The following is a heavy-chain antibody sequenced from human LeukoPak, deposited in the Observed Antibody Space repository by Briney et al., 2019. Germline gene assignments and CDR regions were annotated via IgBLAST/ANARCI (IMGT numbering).Heavy chain of an antibody. CDR3: AKAGGWTNYYHYGMDV. CDR1: GFTFSSYS. J-gene: IGHJ6*02. CDR2: ISYDGSNK. Sequence: GGSLRLSCAASGFTFSSYSMNWVRQAPGKGLEWVAVISYDGSNKYYADSVKGRFTISRDNSKNTLYLQMNSLRAEDTAVYYCAKAGGWTNYYHYGMDVWGQGTTVTVSS. D-gene: IGHD3/OR15-3a*01. V-gene: IGHV3-30*18.